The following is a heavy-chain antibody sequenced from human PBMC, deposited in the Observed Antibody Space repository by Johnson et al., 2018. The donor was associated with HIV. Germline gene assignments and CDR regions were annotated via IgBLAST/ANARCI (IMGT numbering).Heavy chain of an antibody. CDR1: GFTFSSYA. Sequence: QVQLVESGGGLVQPGRSLRLSCVASGFTFSSYAMHWVRQAPGKGLEWVAVISYDGSNKYYADAVKCRFTISRDNSKNTLYLQMNSRRDVDTAVYYCARLRRQKGGGAFDVWGQGTLVTVSS. D-gene: IGHD3-16*01. CDR3: ARLRRQKGGGAFDV. V-gene: IGHV3-30-3*01. CDR2: ISYDGSNK. J-gene: IGHJ3*01.